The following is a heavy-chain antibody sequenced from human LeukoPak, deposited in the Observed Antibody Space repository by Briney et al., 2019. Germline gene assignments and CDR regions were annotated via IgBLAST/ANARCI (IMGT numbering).Heavy chain of an antibody. Sequence: SETLSLTCTVSGGSISSYYWSWIRQPPGKGLEWIGYIYYSGSTNYNPSLKSRVTMSVDTSKNQFSLKLSSVTAADTAVYYCARGGIAAALNWFDPWGQGTLVTVSS. CDR2: IYYSGST. CDR1: GGSISSYY. V-gene: IGHV4-59*01. J-gene: IGHJ5*02. D-gene: IGHD6-13*01. CDR3: ARGGIAAALNWFDP.